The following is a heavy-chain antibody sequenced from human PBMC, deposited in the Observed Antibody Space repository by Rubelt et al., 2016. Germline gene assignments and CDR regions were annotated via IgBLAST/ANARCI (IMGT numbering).Heavy chain of an antibody. D-gene: IGHD6-13*01. CDR1: GGSFSGYY. CDR2: IYYSGST. CDR3: ASRIAAAGTSIDDAFDI. J-gene: IGHJ3*02. V-gene: IGHV4-59*01. Sequence: PRRGKPSETLSLTCAVYGGSFSGYYWSWIRQPPGKGLEWIGYIYYSGSTNYNPSLKSRVTISVDTSKNQFSLKLSSVTAADTAVYYCASRIAAAGTSIDDAFDIWGQGTMVTVSS.